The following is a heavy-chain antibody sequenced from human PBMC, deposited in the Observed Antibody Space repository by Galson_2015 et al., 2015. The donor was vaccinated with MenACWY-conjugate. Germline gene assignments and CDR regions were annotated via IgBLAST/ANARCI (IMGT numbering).Heavy chain of an antibody. CDR1: CGSLTAYY. J-gene: IGHJ4*02. Sequence: GTLSLTCSVSCGSLTAYYWAWIRQPAGKGLELIGWIYYDWSTKYSPSVNSRVTISVDTSNNQLSLKLSAVTPADTAVYYCARSPGGYSSGGQIDSWGKGSLVTVSS. D-gene: IGHD5-18*01. CDR3: ARSPGGYSSGGQIDS. V-gene: IGHV4-59*01. CDR2: IYYDWST.